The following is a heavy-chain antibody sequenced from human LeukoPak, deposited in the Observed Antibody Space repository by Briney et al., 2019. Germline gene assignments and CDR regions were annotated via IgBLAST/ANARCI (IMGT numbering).Heavy chain of an antibody. J-gene: IGHJ5*02. CDR3: ARGGFPRTGYCSSTSCLHLPWFDP. CDR2: INHSGST. CDR1: GGSFSGYY. D-gene: IGHD2-2*01. V-gene: IGHV4-34*01. Sequence: KPSETLSLTCAVYGGSFSGYYWSWIRQPPGKGLEWIGEINHSGSTNYNPSLKSRVTISVDTSKNQFSLKLSSVTAADTAVYYCARGGFPRTGYCSSTSCLHLPWFDPWGQGTLVTVSS.